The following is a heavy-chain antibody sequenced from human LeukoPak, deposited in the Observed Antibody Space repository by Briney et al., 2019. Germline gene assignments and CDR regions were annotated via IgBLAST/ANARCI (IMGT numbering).Heavy chain of an antibody. CDR1: GYTFTSYY. D-gene: IGHD4-17*01. J-gene: IGHJ3*02. CDR2: INPSGGST. CDR3: AREMVVDYGVPQGAFDI. V-gene: IGHV1-46*01. Sequence: GASVKVSCKASGYTFTSYYMHWVRQAPGQGLEWMGIINPSGGSTSYAQKFQGRVTMTRDTSTSTVYMELSSLRSEDTAVYYCAREMVVDYGVPQGAFDIWGQGTMVTVSS.